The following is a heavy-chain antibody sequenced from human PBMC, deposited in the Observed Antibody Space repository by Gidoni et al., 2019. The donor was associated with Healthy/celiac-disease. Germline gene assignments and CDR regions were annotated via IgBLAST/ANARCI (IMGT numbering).Heavy chain of an antibody. CDR1: GFTFSNAW. CDR2: IKSKTDGGTT. CDR3: TTDKADIVVVPAAIQFDY. V-gene: IGHV3-15*01. Sequence: EVQLVESGGGLVKPGGSLRLSCAASGFTFSNAWISWVRQAPGKGLEWVGRIKSKTDGGTTDYAAPVKGRFTISRDDSKNTLYLQMNSLKTEDTAVYYCTTDKADIVVVPAAIQFDYWGQGTLVTVSS. J-gene: IGHJ4*02. D-gene: IGHD2-2*02.